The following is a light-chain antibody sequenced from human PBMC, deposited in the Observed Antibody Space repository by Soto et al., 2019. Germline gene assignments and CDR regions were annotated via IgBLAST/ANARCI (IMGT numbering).Light chain of an antibody. J-gene: IGKJ2*01. V-gene: IGKV1-33*01. CDR2: DAS. CDR3: QHYVRLPPYT. CDR1: QDIDNY. Sequence: DIQMTQSPSSLSVSVGDTVTITCQARQDIDNYLNWYQQKPGQAPRLLIYDASYLETGVPSRFSGRGSGTDFTFTITSLQPEDIATYYCQHYVRLPPYTFGQGTKLELK.